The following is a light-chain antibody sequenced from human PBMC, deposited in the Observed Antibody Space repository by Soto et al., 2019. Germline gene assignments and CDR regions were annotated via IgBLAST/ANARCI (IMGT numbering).Light chain of an antibody. Sequence: EIVLTQSPGTLSLSPGERATLSCRASQSVSSTYLAWYQQKPGQAPRLLIYGASSRATGIPDRFSGSVSGTEFTLTVSRLEPEDFAVDYCQQYCSLFTFGPGTKVDIK. CDR2: GAS. V-gene: IGKV3-20*01. CDR1: QSVSSTY. CDR3: QQYCSLFT. J-gene: IGKJ3*01.